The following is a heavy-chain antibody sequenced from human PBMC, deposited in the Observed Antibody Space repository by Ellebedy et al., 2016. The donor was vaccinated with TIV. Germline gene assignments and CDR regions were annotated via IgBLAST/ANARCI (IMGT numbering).Heavy chain of an antibody. Sequence: GGSLRLSXAASGFTFSSYSMNWVRQAPGKGLEWVANIKQDGSEKYYVDSVKGRFTISRDNAKNSLYLQMNSLRADDTAVYYCAEGQLGWGQGTLVTVSS. CDR1: GFTFSSYS. CDR2: IKQDGSEK. D-gene: IGHD7-27*01. J-gene: IGHJ1*01. V-gene: IGHV3-7*01. CDR3: AEGQLG.